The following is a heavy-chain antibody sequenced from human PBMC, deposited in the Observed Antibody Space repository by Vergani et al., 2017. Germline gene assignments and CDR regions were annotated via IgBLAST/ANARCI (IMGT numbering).Heavy chain of an antibody. CDR2: ISGSGGST. CDR1: GFTFSSYA. CDR3: AKDGGEGSSWYVDYYYYYGMDV. V-gene: IGHV3-23*01. D-gene: IGHD6-13*01. J-gene: IGHJ6*02. Sequence: EVQLLESGGGLVQPGGSLRLSCAASGFTFSSYAMSWVRQAPGXGLEWVSAISGSGGSTYYADSVKGRFTISRDNSKNTLYLQMNSLRAEDTAVYYCAKDGGEGSSWYVDYYYYYGMDVWGQGTTVTVSS.